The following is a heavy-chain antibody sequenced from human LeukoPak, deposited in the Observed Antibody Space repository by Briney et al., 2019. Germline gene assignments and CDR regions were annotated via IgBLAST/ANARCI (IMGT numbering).Heavy chain of an antibody. V-gene: IGHV3-7*01. Sequence: GGSLRLSCAASGFTFSSSWMAWARQAPGKGLEWVANIKEDGTEEYYADSLKGRLTISRDNAKNSLNLQMNSLRVEDTAVYYCARDMGWLALDYWGQGILVTVSS. CDR2: IKEDGTEE. D-gene: IGHD6-19*01. CDR1: GFTFSSSW. J-gene: IGHJ4*02. CDR3: ARDMGWLALDY.